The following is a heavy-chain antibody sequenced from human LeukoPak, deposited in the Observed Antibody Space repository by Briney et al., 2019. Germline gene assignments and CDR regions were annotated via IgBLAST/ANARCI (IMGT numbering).Heavy chain of an antibody. D-gene: IGHD2-2*01. J-gene: IGHJ5*02. CDR3: AKERGYCSSTSCWGGFDP. Sequence: GSLRLSCSASGFTLCSYALNRVRPASGKGLEWVSAISGSGGSTYYADSVKGRFTISRDNSKNTLYLQMNSLRAEDTAVYYCAKERGYCSSTSCWGGFDPWGQGTLVTVSS. CDR1: GFTLCSYA. V-gene: IGHV3-23*01. CDR2: ISGSGGST.